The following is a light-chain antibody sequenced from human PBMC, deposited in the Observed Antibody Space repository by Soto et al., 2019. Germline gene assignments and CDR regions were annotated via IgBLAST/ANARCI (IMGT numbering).Light chain of an antibody. V-gene: IGKV3-20*01. CDR1: QTVTGNY. CDR3: QQYGSSPPIT. CDR2: SAS. J-gene: IGKJ5*01. Sequence: EIVLTQSPGTLSFSPGDRAALSCRAIQTVTGNYLAWYHQKPGQAPRLLIHSASSRATGIPDRFSASGTGTDFTLTISRLEPEDFAVYYCQQYGSSPPITFGQGTRLEI.